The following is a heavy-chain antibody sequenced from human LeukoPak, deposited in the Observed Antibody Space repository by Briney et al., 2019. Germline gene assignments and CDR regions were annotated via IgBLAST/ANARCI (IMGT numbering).Heavy chain of an antibody. D-gene: IGHD1-1*01. J-gene: IGHJ4*02. CDR1: GLNFSSRW. CDR2: IKEDGSEK. V-gene: IGHV3-7*03. CDR3: TRDRGAYNLYDY. Sequence: GGSLRLSCAASGLNFSSRWMNWVRQAPGQGLEWVASIKEDGSEKHYVDSVKGRFTISRDNGKNSLYLQMNSLRAEDTAVYHCTRDRGAYNLYDYWGQGTLVTVSS.